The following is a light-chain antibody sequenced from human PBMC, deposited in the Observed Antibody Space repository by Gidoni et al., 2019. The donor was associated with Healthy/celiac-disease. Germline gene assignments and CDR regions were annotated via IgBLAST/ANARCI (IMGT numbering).Light chain of an antibody. CDR3: MQALQTRT. V-gene: IGKV2-28*01. J-gene: IGKJ1*01. CDR1: QSLLHSNGYNY. Sequence: DIVMTQSPLSLPVTPGEPASISCRSSQSLLHSNGYNYLDWYLQKPGQSPQLLIYLGSNRVSGVPDRFSGSGSGTDFTLKISRVEAEDVGVYYCMQALQTRTFXQXTKVEIK. CDR2: LGS.